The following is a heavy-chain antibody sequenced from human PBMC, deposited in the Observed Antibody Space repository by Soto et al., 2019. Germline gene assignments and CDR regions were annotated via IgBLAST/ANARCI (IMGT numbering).Heavy chain of an antibody. Sequence: EVQLVESGGGLVQPGGSLRLSCAASGFTFSSYWMSWVRQAPGKGLEWVANIKQDGSEKYYVDSVKGRFTISRDNAKNSLYLQMNSLRAEDTAVYYCARDPDPHLLWFGELHGDWFDPWGLGTLVTVSS. CDR3: ARDPDPHLLWFGELHGDWFDP. CDR1: GFTFSSYW. CDR2: IKQDGSEK. V-gene: IGHV3-7*01. J-gene: IGHJ5*02. D-gene: IGHD3-10*01.